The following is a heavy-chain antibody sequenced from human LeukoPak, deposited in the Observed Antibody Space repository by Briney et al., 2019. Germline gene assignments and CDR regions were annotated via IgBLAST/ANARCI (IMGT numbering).Heavy chain of an antibody. CDR2: INHSGST. D-gene: IGHD3-3*01. V-gene: IGHV4-34*01. J-gene: IGHJ4*02. Sequence: SETLSLTCAVYGGSFSGYYWSWIRQPPGKGLEWIGEINHSGSTNYSPSLKSRVTISVDTSKNQFSLKLSSVTAADTAVYYCARGRGFWSAPLDYWGQGTLVTVSS. CDR1: GGSFSGYY. CDR3: ARGRGFWSAPLDY.